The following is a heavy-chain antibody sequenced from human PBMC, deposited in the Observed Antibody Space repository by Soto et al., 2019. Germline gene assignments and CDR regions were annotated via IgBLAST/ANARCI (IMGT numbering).Heavy chain of an antibody. J-gene: IGHJ5*02. CDR2: IYYSGST. CDR3: ARTKLRYFDWLFPNWFDP. D-gene: IGHD3-9*01. V-gene: IGHV4-59*01. Sequence: ETLSLTCTVSGGSISSYYWSWIRQPPGKGLEWIGYIYYSGSTNYNPSLKSRVTISVDTSKNQFSLKLSSVTAADTAVYYCARTKLRYFDWLFPNWFDPWGQGTLVTVSS. CDR1: GGSISSYY.